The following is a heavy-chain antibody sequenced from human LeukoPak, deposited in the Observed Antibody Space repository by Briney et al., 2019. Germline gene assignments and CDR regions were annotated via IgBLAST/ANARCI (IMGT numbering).Heavy chain of an antibody. CDR2: IYYSGST. J-gene: IGHJ4*02. D-gene: IGHD3-3*01. V-gene: IGHV4-30-4*08. CDR3: ASTIFGVVANYFDY. CDR1: GGSISSGDYY. Sequence: SQTLSLTCTVSGGSISSGDYYWSWIRQPPGRGLEWIGYIYYSGSTYYNPSLKSRVTISVDTSKNQFSLKLSSVTAADTAVYYCASTIFGVVANYFDYWGQGTLVTVSS.